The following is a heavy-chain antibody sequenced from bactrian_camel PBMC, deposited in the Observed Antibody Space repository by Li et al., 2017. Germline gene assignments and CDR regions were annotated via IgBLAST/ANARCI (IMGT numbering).Heavy chain of an antibody. CDR1: GSIFSMCA. V-gene: IGHV3S53*01. D-gene: IGHD6*01. J-gene: IGHJ4*01. Sequence: HVQLVESGGGSVQAGGSLKLSCVVSGSIFSMCAMGWYRQAPGKQPLERELIASISSDGTTTYTDSVKGRVTISQDYAKNTMYVQMNNLKTEDTAVYYCAPAGRSYVDIKCRARLGQGTQVTVS. CDR2: ISSDGTT.